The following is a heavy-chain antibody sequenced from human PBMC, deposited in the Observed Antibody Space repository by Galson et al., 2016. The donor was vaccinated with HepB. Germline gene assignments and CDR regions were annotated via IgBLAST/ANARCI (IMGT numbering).Heavy chain of an antibody. CDR2: INHSGST. D-gene: IGHD3-10*01. V-gene: IGHV4-34*01. CDR3: ARVPFYFGSGILDY. CDR1: GGSFSSFY. J-gene: IGHJ4*02. Sequence: ETLSLTCAVYGGSFSSFYWTWIRQPPGKGLEWIGEINHSGSTNYNPSLKSRVSVTVDTSKNQFSLKLTSVTAADTAIYYCARVPFYFGSGILDYWGQGTPVTVSS.